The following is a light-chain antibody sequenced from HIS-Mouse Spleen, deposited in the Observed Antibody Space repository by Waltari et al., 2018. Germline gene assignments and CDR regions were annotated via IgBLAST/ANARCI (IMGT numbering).Light chain of an antibody. CDR2: EGS. J-gene: IGLJ1*01. Sequence: QSALTQPASVSGSPGQSITISCTGTSSDVGSYNLVSWYQPHPGQAPKLMIYEGSKRPSGVSKRFSGSKSGNTASLTISGLQAEDDADYYCCSYAGSSTYVFGTGTKVTVL. V-gene: IGLV2-23*01. CDR3: CSYAGSSTYV. CDR1: SSDVGSYNL.